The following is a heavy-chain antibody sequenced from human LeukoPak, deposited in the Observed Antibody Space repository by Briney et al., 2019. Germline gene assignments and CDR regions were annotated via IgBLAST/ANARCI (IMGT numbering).Heavy chain of an antibody. J-gene: IGHJ3*02. CDR1: GGSISSSSYY. D-gene: IGHD2-15*01. CDR2: IYYSGST. V-gene: IGHV4-39*01. CDR3: ARHWRWELLDAFDI. Sequence: SETLSLTCTVSGGSISSSSYYWGWIRQPPGKGLEWIGSIYYSGSTYYNPSLKSRVTISVDTSKNQFSLKLSSVTAADTAVYHCARHWRWELLDAFDIWGQGTMVTVSS.